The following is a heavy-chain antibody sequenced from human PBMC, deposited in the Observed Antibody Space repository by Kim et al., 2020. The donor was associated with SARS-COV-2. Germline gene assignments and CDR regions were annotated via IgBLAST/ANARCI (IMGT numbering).Heavy chain of an antibody. CDR2: ISWNSGSI. CDR3: AKDMFRYSSSWYPAFDI. J-gene: IGHJ3*02. CDR1: GFTFDDYA. Sequence: SLRLSCAASGFTFDDYAMHWVRQAPGKGLEWVSGISWNSGSIGYADSVKGRFTISRDNAKNSLYLQMNSLRAEDTALYYCAKDMFRYSSSWYPAFDIWGQGTMVTVSS. D-gene: IGHD6-13*01. V-gene: IGHV3-9*01.